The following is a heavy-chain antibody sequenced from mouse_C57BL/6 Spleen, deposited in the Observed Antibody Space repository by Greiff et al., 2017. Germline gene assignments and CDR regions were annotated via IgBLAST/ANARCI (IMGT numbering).Heavy chain of an antibody. CDR3: ARCLLLRSFDY. D-gene: IGHD1-1*01. J-gene: IGHJ2*01. V-gene: IGHV1-54*01. CDR1: GYAFTNYL. Sequence: VKLQESGAELVRPGTSVKVSCKASGYAFTNYLIEWVKQRPGQGLEWIGVINPGSGGTNYNEKFKGKATLTADKSSSTAYMQLSSLTSEDSAVYFCARCLLLRSFDYWGQGTTLTVSS. CDR2: INPGSGGT.